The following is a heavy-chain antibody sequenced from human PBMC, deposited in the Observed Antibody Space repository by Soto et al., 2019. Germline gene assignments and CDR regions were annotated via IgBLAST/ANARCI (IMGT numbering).Heavy chain of an antibody. CDR3: AKDRDSGSYRLSYYHGVEV. J-gene: IGHJ6*02. D-gene: IGHD1-26*01. CDR2: ISYDGSNK. CDR1: GFTFSSYG. V-gene: IGHV3-30*18. Sequence: PGGSLRLSCAASGFTFSSYGMHWVRQAPGKGLEWVAVISYDGSNKYYADSVKGRFTISRDNSKNTLYLQMNSLRAEDTAVYYFAKDRDSGSYRLSYYHGVEVWGQGTTVTVSS.